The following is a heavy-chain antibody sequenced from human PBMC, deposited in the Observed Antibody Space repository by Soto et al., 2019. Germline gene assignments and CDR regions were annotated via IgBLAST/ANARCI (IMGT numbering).Heavy chain of an antibody. J-gene: IGHJ4*02. CDR1: GNTFTNYA. D-gene: IGHD3-22*01. CDR2: INAGNGNT. Sequence: ASVKVSCKASGNTFTNYAIHWGRQAPGQRLEWMGWINAGNGNTKYSQKFQGRVTITWDTSASTAYMELSSLRSEDTAVYYCAREYDSSGYFFDYWGQGTLVTVSS. V-gene: IGHV1-3*01. CDR3: AREYDSSGYFFDY.